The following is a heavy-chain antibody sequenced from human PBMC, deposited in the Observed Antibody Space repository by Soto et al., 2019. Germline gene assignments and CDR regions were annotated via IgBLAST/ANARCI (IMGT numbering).Heavy chain of an antibody. Sequence: EVQLLESGGGLVQPGGSLRLSCAASGFTFSSYAMSWVRQAPGKGLEWVSAISGSGGSTYYADSVKGRFTISRDNSKNTLYLQMNSLRAEDTAVYYCAKVGEESGYFTYYYYYYMDVWGKGTTVTVSS. CDR3: AKVGEESGYFTYYYYYYMDV. CDR2: ISGSGGST. J-gene: IGHJ6*03. V-gene: IGHV3-23*01. CDR1: GFTFSSYA. D-gene: IGHD3-3*01.